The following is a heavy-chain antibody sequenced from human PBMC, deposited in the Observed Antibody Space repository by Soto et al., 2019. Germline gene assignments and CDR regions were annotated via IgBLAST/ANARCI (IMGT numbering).Heavy chain of an antibody. CDR1: GFTFSHYS. D-gene: IGHD2-15*01. V-gene: IGHV3-30*02. Sequence: GGSLRLSCAASGFTFSHYSMRWIRQAPRKGLEWVSFIINDGSNKYYADSVKGRFTISRDNSKNTLYLQMNSLRAEDTAVYYCAKDEVLVSNYYYYGMDVWGQGTTVTVSS. J-gene: IGHJ6*02. CDR2: IINDGSNK. CDR3: AKDEVLVSNYYYYGMDV.